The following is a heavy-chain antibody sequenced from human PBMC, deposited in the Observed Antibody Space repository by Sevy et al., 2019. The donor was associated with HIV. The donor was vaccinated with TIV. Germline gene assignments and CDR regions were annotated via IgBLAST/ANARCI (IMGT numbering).Heavy chain of an antibody. V-gene: IGHV3-30-3*01. CDR3: ERPRANYVDHYFFYAMDV. D-gene: IGHD4-17*01. CDR2: ISYDGSDK. Sequence: GGSLRLSCVASGFAFSNYYAMHWVRQAPGKGLEWVALISYDGSDKYYADSVKGRFTISRDNFKNTLFLQMNSLTTEDTAVYYCERPRANYVDHYFFYAMDVWGQGTTVTVSS. CDR1: GFAFSNYYA. J-gene: IGHJ6*02.